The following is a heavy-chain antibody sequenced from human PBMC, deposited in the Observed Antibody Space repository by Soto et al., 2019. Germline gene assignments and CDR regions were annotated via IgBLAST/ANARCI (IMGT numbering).Heavy chain of an antibody. CDR1: GYTFTSYY. V-gene: IGHV1-46*01. CDR3: ARGTPVPHLVTPYFDY. CDR2: LNPSSGST. Sequence: QVQLVQSGTEVKKPGASLKVSCKASGYTFTSYYIHWVRQAPGHGLEWMGILNPSSGSTSYAQKLQGRVTMTSDTSTSTVNMELRSLRSKDTAVYYCARGTPVPHLVTPYFDYWGQGTLVTVSS. J-gene: IGHJ4*02. D-gene: IGHD6-6*01.